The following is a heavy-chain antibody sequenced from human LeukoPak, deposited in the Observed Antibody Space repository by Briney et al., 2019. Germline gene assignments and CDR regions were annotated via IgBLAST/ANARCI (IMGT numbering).Heavy chain of an antibody. Sequence: GSLRLSCAASGFTFSSYSMNWVRQPPGKGLEWIGEINHSGSTNYNPSLKSRVTISVDTSKNQFSLKLSSVTAADTAVYYCARLLSIAAAGGDIDYWGQGTLVTVSS. J-gene: IGHJ4*02. CDR1: GFTFSSYS. V-gene: IGHV4-34*01. CDR3: ARLLSIAAAGGDIDY. D-gene: IGHD6-13*01. CDR2: INHSGST.